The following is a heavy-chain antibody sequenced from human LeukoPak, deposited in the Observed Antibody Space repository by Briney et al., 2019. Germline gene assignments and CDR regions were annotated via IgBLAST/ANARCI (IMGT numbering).Heavy chain of an antibody. CDR3: EYYPSGVGDY. CDR2: LSGSGSST. CDR1: GFTFSSYA. J-gene: IGHJ4*02. D-gene: IGHD3-10*01. Sequence: QPGGSLRLSCAASGFTFSSYAMSWVRQAPGKGLEWVSGLSGSGSSTNYADSVKGRFTISRDNAKNSLYLQMNSLRDEDTAVYYCEYYPSGVGDYWGQGILVTVSS. V-gene: IGHV3-23*01.